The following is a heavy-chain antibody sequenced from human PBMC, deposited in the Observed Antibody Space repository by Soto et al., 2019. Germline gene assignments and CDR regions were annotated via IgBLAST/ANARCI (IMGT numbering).Heavy chain of an antibody. J-gene: IGHJ4*02. D-gene: IGHD4-17*01. V-gene: IGHV3-30-3*01. CDR1: GFTFSSYA. Sequence: GGSLRLSCAASGFTFSSYAMHWVRQAPGKGLKWVAVISYDGSNKYYADSVKGRFTISRDNSKNTLYLQMNSLRAEDTAVYYCARGAAVNHGDYDFDYWGQGTLVTVSS. CDR3: ARGAAVNHGDYDFDY. CDR2: ISYDGSNK.